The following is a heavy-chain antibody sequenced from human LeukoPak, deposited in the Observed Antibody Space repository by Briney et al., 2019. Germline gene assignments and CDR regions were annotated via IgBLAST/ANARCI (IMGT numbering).Heavy chain of an antibody. Sequence: PGGSLRLSCAASGFTFSSYGMHWVRQAPGKGLEWVAFIRYDGSNKYYADSVKGRFTISRDNSKNTLYLQMNSLRAEDTAVYYCAKARGSGSYYAFDIWGQGTMVTVSS. J-gene: IGHJ3*02. CDR3: AKARGSGSYYAFDI. CDR1: GFTFSSYG. D-gene: IGHD1-26*01. V-gene: IGHV3-30*02. CDR2: IRYDGSNK.